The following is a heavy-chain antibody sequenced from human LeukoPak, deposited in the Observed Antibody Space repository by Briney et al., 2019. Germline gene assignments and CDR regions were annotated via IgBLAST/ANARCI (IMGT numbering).Heavy chain of an antibody. V-gene: IGHV3-23*01. J-gene: IGHJ4*02. CDR2: ISGSGGST. CDR3: AKDPEGLYYYDSSGYYDY. Sequence: GGSLRLSCAASGFTFSSYGMSWVRQAPGKGLEWVSAISGSGGSTYYADSVKGRFTISRDNSKNTLYLQMNSLRAEDTAVYYCAKDPEGLYYYDSSGYYDYWGQGTLVTVSS. D-gene: IGHD3-22*01. CDR1: GFTFSSYG.